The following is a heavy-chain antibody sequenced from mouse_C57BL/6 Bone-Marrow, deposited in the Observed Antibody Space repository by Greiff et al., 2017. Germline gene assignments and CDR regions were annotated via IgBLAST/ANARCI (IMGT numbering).Heavy chain of an antibody. J-gene: IGHJ2*01. CDR2: IYHRSGNT. D-gene: IGHD1-1*01. CDR1: GYTFTSYG. Sequence: QVQLQQPGAELVKPGASVKMSCKASGYTFTSYGISWVKQRTGKGIEWIGEIYHRSGNTYYNEKFKGKATLTADESYSTEYMELRSLTSEDSAVYFCARGYYYGGSHFDYWGQGTTLTVSS. CDR3: ARGYYYGGSHFDY. V-gene: IGHV1-81*01.